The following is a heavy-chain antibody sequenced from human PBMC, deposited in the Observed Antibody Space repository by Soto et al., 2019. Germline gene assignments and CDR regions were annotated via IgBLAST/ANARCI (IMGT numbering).Heavy chain of an antibody. CDR1: GGSFSGYY. J-gene: IGHJ6*02. CDR3: TRGRTNMVRGVIRYYYYGMDV. Sequence: ETLSLTCAVSGGSFSGYYWNWIRQPPGKELEWIGEINHSGSTNYNPSLKSRVTISVDTSKNQFSLRLNSVTAADTAVYYCTRGRTNMVRGVIRYYYYGMDVWGQGTTVTVSS. D-gene: IGHD3-10*01. CDR2: INHSGST. V-gene: IGHV4-34*01.